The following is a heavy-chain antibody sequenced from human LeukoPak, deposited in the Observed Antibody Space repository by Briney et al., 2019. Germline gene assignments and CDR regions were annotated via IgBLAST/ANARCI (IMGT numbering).Heavy chain of an antibody. CDR1: GASTSSRY. V-gene: IGHV4-59*08. CDR3: AQTTGWPGFDF. D-gene: IGHD6-19*01. CDR2: IYNGVIT. J-gene: IGHJ4*02. Sequence: SETLSLTCIVSGASTSSRYWSWIRQPPGRALEWIGHIYNGVITKYNPSLTSRVNISVDTSKNQFSLKLASLTAADTAIYYCAQTTGWPGFDFWGPGALVTVSS.